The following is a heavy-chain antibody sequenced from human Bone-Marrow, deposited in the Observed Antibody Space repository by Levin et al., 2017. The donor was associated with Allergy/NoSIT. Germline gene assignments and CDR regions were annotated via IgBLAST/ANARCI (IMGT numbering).Heavy chain of an antibody. V-gene: IGHV1-2*02. CDR3: ARDIVVVPAAIGGGFDY. Sequence: ASVKVSCKASGYTFTGYYMHWVRQAPGQGLEWMGWINPNSGGTNYAQKFQGRVTMTRDTSISTAYMELSRLRSDDTAVYYCARDIVVVPAAIGGGFDYWGQGTLVTVSS. D-gene: IGHD2-2*02. J-gene: IGHJ4*02. CDR2: INPNSGGT. CDR1: GYTFTGYY.